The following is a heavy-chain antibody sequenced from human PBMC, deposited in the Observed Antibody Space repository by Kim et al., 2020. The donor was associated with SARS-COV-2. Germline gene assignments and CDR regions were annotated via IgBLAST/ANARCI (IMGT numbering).Heavy chain of an antibody. Sequence: SVKVSCKASGDAFSNYAISWVRQAPGQGLEWMGEIMPIFGTTKYAQKFQDRFTITADGSTNTAYLELSRLTSEDTAVYYCANRTGNMDVWGQGTTIFVSS. CDR3: ANRTGNMDV. D-gene: IGHD2-2*01. V-gene: IGHV1-69*13. CDR2: IMPIFGTT. J-gene: IGHJ6*02. CDR1: GDAFSNYA.